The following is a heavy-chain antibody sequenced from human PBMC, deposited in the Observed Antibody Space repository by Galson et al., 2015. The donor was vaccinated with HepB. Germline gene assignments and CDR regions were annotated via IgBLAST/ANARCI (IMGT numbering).Heavy chain of an antibody. D-gene: IGHD3-16*02. CDR1: GGTFSSYA. V-gene: IGHV1-69*13. CDR3: ARVAGVPPPSGNYRPPYDDSDY. J-gene: IGHJ4*02. Sequence: SVKVSCKASGGTFSSYAISWVRQAPGQGLEWMGGIIPIFGTANYTQKFQGRVTITADESTSTAYMELSSLRSEDTAVYYCARVAGVPPPSGNYRPPYDDSDYWGQGTLVTVSS. CDR2: IIPIFGTA.